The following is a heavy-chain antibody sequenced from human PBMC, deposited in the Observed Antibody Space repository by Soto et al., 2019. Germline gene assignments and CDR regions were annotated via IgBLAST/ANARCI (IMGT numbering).Heavy chain of an antibody. CDR1: GFIFSTYD. V-gene: IGHV3-23*01. CDR2: ISDTGGST. J-gene: IGHJ4*02. D-gene: IGHD3-9*01. Sequence: PGGSLRLSCAASGFIFSTYDLNWVRQAPGEGLEWVSSISDTGGSTNYADSVKGRFTISRDNSKNTLYLRMNSLRAEDTAFYYWQKTAYDILTGYRRRAPGFHFDSWGQGTRVTVSS. CDR3: QKTAYDILTGYRRRAPGFHFDS.